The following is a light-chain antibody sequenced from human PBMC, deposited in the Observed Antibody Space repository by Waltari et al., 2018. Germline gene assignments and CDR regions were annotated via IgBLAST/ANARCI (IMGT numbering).Light chain of an antibody. CDR3: QQFNTYPLT. Sequence: DIQMPQSPSSLSASVGDSVTITCRASQGIHNYLAWFQQKPGKAPKSLIYAASSLQRGVPSRFSGSGAGTDFTLTSSSLQPEDCATYYCQQFNTYPLTVGPGTKVEIK. CDR1: QGIHNY. V-gene: IGKV1-16*01. J-gene: IGKJ3*01. CDR2: AAS.